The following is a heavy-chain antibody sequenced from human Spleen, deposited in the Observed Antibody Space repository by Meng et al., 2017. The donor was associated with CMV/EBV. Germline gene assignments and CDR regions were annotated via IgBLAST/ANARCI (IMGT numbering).Heavy chain of an antibody. J-gene: IGHJ6*02. V-gene: IGHV3-7*01. CDR1: GFTLRTFW. CDR3: ARDGLGGIPQYYYGLDV. D-gene: IGHD3/OR15-3a*01. Sequence: GESLKISCAASGFTLRTFWMSWVRQAPGKGLEWVANIRQDGSEIHYVDSVKGRFTISRDNAKNSLYLQMNSLRAEDTAVYYCARDGLGGIPQYYYGLDVWGQGTTVTVSS. CDR2: IRQDGSEI.